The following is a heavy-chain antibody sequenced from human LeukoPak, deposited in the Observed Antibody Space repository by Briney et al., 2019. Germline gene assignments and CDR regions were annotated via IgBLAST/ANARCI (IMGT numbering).Heavy chain of an antibody. V-gene: IGHV3-7*01. J-gene: IGHJ4*02. D-gene: IGHD5-12*01. CDR2: INQGGSVK. CDR3: ARFGYSGWNLEY. Sequence: PGGPLRLSRAASGFSFRDFWMTWVRQAPGKGLEWVANINQGGSVKYYVDSVKGRFTISRDDAKSSLYVQMNSLRDEDTAVYYCARFGYSGWNLEYWGQGTLVTVSS. CDR1: GFSFRDFW.